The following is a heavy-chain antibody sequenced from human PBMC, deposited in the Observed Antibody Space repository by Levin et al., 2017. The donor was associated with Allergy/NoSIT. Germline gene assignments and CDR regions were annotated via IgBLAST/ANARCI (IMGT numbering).Heavy chain of an antibody. CDR2: INAGNGNT. J-gene: IGHJ4*02. D-gene: IGHD2-15*01. CDR3: AIRSGYCSGGSCYDGNLYY. CDR1: GYTFTSYA. V-gene: IGHV1-3*01. Sequence: GGSLRLSCKASGYTFTSYAMHWVRQAPGQRLEWMGWINAGNGNTKYSQKFQGRVTITRDTSASTAYMELSSLRSEDTAVYYCAIRSGYCSGGSCYDGNLYYWGQGTLVTVSS.